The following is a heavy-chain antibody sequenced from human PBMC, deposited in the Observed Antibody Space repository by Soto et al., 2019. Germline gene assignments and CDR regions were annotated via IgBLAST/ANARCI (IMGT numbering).Heavy chain of an antibody. CDR1: GGSLRSSSYY. J-gene: IGHJ4*02. Sequence: QLQLQESGPGLVKPSETLSLTCTVSGGSLRSSSYYWGWIRQAPGKGLEWIGSIFFSGSTYYNPSLKSRVTKAVDTSKNPFSLKLSSVTASDTAVYYCARRIAAAGKGFDYWGQGTLVTVSS. CDR2: IFFSGST. CDR3: ARRIAAAGKGFDY. D-gene: IGHD6-13*01. V-gene: IGHV4-39*01.